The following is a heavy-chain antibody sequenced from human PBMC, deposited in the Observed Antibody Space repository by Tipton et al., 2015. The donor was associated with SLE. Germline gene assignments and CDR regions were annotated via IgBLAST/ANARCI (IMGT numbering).Heavy chain of an antibody. V-gene: IGHV4-34*01. CDR1: GGSFSGYY. D-gene: IGHD1-26*01. J-gene: IGHJ3*01. CDR3: AREGPGGSY. CDR2: INHSGST. Sequence: TLSLTCAVYGGSFSGYYWSWIRQPPGKGLEWIGEINHSGSTNYNPSLKSRVTISVDTSKNQFSLKLSSVTAADTAVYYCAREGPGGSYWGQGTMVTVSS.